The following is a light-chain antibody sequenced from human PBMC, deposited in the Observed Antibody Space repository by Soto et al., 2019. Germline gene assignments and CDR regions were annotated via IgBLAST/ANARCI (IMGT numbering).Light chain of an antibody. Sequence: EIVLTQSPGTLSLSPGERATLSCRASQSVSSSYLAWYQQKPGQAPRLLIYGASSRATGIPDRFSGSGSGTDFTLTISRLEPEDFEVYYCQQYGSPLFTFGPGTKVDIK. CDR3: QQYGSPLFT. CDR1: QSVSSSY. J-gene: IGKJ3*01. V-gene: IGKV3-20*01. CDR2: GAS.